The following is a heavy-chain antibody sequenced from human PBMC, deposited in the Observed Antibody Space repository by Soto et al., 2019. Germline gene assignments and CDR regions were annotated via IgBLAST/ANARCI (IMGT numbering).Heavy chain of an antibody. Sequence: PGGSLRLSCAASGFTVSTNYMSWVRQAPGKGLEWVSLSYSGGSTYYADSVKGRFTISSDNSKNTLYLQMNSLRAEDTAVYYCARRSSGYPYYFDYWGQGTLVTVSS. D-gene: IGHD3-22*01. J-gene: IGHJ4*02. CDR3: ARRSSGYPYYFDY. CDR1: GFTVSTNY. CDR2: SYSGGST. V-gene: IGHV3-53*01.